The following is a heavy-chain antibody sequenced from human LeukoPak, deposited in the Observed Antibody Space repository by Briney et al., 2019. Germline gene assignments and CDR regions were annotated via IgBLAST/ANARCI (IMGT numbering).Heavy chain of an antibody. V-gene: IGHV1-2*06. D-gene: IGHD3-10*01. J-gene: IGHJ4*02. CDR2: INPDSGGT. CDR3: ARGPSGSDY. Sequence: ASVKVSCKVSGYTFTGYYLHWLRQAPGQELEWMGRINPDSGGTNYAQKFQGRVTITRDTSINTAYMDLSSVRSDDTAVYYCARGPSGSDYWGQGTLVTVCS. CDR1: GYTFTGYY.